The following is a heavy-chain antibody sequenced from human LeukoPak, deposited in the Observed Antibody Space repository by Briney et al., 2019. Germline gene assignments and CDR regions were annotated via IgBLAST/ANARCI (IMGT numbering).Heavy chain of an antibody. Sequence: SETLSLTCAVYGGSFSGYYWSWIRQPPGKGLEWIGEINHSGSTNYNPSLKSRVTISVDTSKNQFSLKLSSVTAAHTAVYYCARGGSYGSPDYRGQGTLVTVSS. J-gene: IGHJ4*02. CDR2: INHSGST. D-gene: IGHD5-18*01. CDR1: GGSFSGYY. CDR3: ARGGSYGSPDY. V-gene: IGHV4-34*01.